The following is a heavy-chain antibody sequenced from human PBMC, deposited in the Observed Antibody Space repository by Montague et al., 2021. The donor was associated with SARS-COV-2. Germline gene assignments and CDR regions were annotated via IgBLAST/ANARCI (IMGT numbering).Heavy chain of an antibody. J-gene: IGHJ4*02. Sequence: SDTLSLTCTVSGDSISSGYFYWGRIRQPPGKGLEWIGQINYGGSTKYNPSLRSRVTISIDTSKNQFSLKLTSVTAADTAVYYCARGAPGYWGQGTLVTVSS. CDR1: GDSISSGYFY. CDR2: INYGGST. V-gene: IGHV4-39*07. D-gene: IGHD1-1*01. CDR3: ARGAPGY.